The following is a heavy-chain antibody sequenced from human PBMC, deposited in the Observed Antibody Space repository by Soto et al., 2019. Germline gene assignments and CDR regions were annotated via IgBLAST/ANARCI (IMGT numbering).Heavy chain of an antibody. D-gene: IGHD2-21*02. J-gene: IGHJ3*02. CDR3: ARVTAIMNAFDI. V-gene: IGHV1-69*13. CDR2: IIPIFGTA. CDR1: GGTFSSYA. Sequence: ASVKVSCKASGGTFSSYAISWVRQAPGQGLEWMGGIIPIFGTANYAQKFQGRVTITADESTSTAYMELSSPRSEDTAVYYCARVTAIMNAFDIWGQGTMVTVSS.